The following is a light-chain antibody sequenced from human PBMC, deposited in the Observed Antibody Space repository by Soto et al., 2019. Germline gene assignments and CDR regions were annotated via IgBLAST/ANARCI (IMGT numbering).Light chain of an antibody. CDR2: EVS. CDR3: SSYAGSNNVV. J-gene: IGLJ2*01. Sequence: QSALTQPPSASGSPGQSVTIFCTGTSSDIGGYNYVSWYQQHPGKAPKLMIYEVSQRPSGVPDRFSGSKSGNTASLPVSGRLAEDEADYYCSSYAGSNNVVFGGGTQLTVL. V-gene: IGLV2-8*01. CDR1: SSDIGGYNY.